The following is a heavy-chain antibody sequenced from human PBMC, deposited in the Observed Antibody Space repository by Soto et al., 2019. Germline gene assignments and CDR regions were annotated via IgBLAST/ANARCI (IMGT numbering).Heavy chain of an antibody. J-gene: IGHJ4*02. Sequence: GGSLRLSCAASGFTFSNAWMSWVRQAPGKGLEWVGRIKSKTDGGTTEYAAPVKGRFTISRDNSKNTLYLQMNSLKTEETAVYYSTADPGLGVIAVAANFDYWGQGTRVTVSS. CDR2: IKSKTDGGTT. D-gene: IGHD6-19*01. CDR3: TADPGLGVIAVAANFDY. CDR1: GFTFSNAW. V-gene: IGHV3-15*01.